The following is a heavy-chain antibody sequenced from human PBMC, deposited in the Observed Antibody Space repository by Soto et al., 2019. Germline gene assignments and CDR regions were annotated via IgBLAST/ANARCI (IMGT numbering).Heavy chain of an antibody. J-gene: IGHJ5*02. Sequence: PSETLSLTCTVSGGSISSSSYYWGWIRQPPGKGLEWIGSIYYSGSTYYNPSLKSRVTISVDTSKNQFSLKLSSVTAADTAVYYCARRLRYRGENWFDPWGQGTLVTVSS. CDR1: GGSISSSSYY. CDR2: IYYSGST. V-gene: IGHV4-39*01. D-gene: IGHD3-9*01. CDR3: ARRLRYRGENWFDP.